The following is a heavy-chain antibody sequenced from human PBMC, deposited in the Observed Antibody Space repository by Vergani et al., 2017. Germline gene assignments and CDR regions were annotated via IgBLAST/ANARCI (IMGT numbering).Heavy chain of an antibody. J-gene: IGHJ5*02. D-gene: IGHD3-16*01. CDR2: IDSTGST. Sequence: QVQLQESGPGLVKPSQTLSLTCSVSGDSISSGVYYWNWIRQPPGKGLEWIGSIDSTGSTHHNPSLRRRINMSVDTSKNQFSLKLNSVTATDTAMYYCARIGGEDEGDAFQVAHFDPWGPGTLVTVSS. CDR1: GDSISSGVYY. CDR3: ARIGGEDEGDAFQVAHFDP. V-gene: IGHV4-31*03.